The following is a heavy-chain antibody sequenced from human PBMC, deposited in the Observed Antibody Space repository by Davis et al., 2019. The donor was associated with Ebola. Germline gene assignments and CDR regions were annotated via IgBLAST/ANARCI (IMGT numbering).Heavy chain of an antibody. CDR2: IYYSGST. D-gene: IGHD3-10*01. J-gene: IGHJ6*02. V-gene: IGHV4-61*01. Sequence: MPSETLSLTCTVSGGSVSSGSYYWSWIRQPPGKGLEWIGYIYYSGSTNYNPSLKSRVTISVDTSKNQFSLKLSSVTAADTAVYYCARGRASRGRYYYYYGMDVWGQGTTVTVSS. CDR1: GGSVSSGSYY. CDR3: ARGRASRGRYYYYYGMDV.